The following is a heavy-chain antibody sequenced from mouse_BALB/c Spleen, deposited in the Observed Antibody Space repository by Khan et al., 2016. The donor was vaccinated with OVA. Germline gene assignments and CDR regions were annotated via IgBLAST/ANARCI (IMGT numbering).Heavy chain of an antibody. V-gene: IGHV5-9-3*01. D-gene: IGHD2-1*01. CDR1: GFTFSTYA. Sequence: EVQVVESGGGLVKPGGSLKLSCAASGFTFSTYAMSWVRQTPEKRLEWVATISSYGDYTYYPDNVTGRFTISRDNAKNTLSLQMSSLRSEDTAMYYCARSPYGNFAYWGQGTLVTVSA. CDR3: ARSPYGNFAY. CDR2: ISSYGDYT. J-gene: IGHJ3*01.